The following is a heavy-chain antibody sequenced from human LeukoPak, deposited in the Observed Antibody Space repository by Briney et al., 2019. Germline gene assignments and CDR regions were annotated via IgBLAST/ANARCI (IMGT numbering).Heavy chain of an antibody. CDR3: AKNPYEYYFDY. D-gene: IGHD5-12*01. V-gene: IGHV1-2*02. CDR2: INPSSGDT. CDR1: GYTLTGYY. Sequence: GASVKVSCKASGYTLTGYYMRWVRLAPGQGLEWMGWINPSSGDTNYAQKFQGRVTMTRDTSISTAYMELSRLRSDDTAVYYCAKNPYEYYFDYWGQGILVTVSS. J-gene: IGHJ4*02.